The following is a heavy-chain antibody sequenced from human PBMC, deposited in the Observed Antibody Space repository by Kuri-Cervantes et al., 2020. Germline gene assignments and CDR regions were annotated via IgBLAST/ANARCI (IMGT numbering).Heavy chain of an antibody. CDR2: IKSKTDGGTT. CDR3: TTGQSVLMVYAIIAY. CDR1: GFTFSSYG. D-gene: IGHD2-8*01. J-gene: IGHJ4*01. Sequence: GGSLRLSCAASGFTFSSYGMHWVRQAPGKGLEWVGRIKSKTDGGTTDYAAPVKGRFTISRDDSKNTLYLQMNSLKTEDTAVYYCTTGQSVLMVYAIIAYWGHGTLVTVSS. V-gene: IGHV3-15*01.